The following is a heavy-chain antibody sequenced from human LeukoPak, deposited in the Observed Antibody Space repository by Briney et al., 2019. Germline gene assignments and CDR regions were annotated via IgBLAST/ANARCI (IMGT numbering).Heavy chain of an antibody. CDR2: MNPNSGNT. D-gene: IGHD2-8*01. CDR1: GYTFTSYD. CDR3: ARGVYGNDNWFDP. V-gene: IGHV1-8*01. J-gene: IGHJ5*02. Sequence: ASVKVSCKASGYTFTSYDINWVRQATGQGLKWMGWMNPNSGNTGYAQKFQGRVTMTRNTSIRTAYMELSSLRSEDTAVYYCARGVYGNDNWFDPWGQGTLVTVSS.